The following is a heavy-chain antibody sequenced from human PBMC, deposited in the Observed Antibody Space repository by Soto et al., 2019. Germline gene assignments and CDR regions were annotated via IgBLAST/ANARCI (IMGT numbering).Heavy chain of an antibody. V-gene: IGHV4-39*01. Sequence: SETLSLTCTVSGGSISSSSYYWGWIRQPPGKGLEWIGSIYYSGSTYYNPSLKSRVTISVDTSKNQFSLKLSSVTAADTAVYYCARQGFWSGWRRGYFDYWGQGTLVTVSS. CDR1: GGSISSSSYY. D-gene: IGHD3-3*01. CDR2: IYYSGST. J-gene: IGHJ4*02. CDR3: ARQGFWSGWRRGYFDY.